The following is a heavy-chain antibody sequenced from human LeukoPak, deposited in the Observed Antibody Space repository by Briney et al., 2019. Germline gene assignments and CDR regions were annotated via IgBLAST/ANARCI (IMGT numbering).Heavy chain of an antibody. CDR2: IDHTGST. CDR1: GYSISSGYF. Sequence: SETLSLTCTVSGYSISSGYFWAWIRQSPGKGLEWVGSIDHTGSTYEKSSLKSRVAISVDTSKTQFSLKLNSVTAADTAVYYCARDRAYCSSGVCIFDYWGPGTLVTVSS. D-gene: IGHD2-8*01. V-gene: IGHV4-38-2*02. J-gene: IGHJ4*02. CDR3: ARDRAYCSSGVCIFDY.